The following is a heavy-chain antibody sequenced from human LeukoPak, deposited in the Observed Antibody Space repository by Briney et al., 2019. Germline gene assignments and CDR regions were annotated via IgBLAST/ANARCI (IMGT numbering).Heavy chain of an antibody. Sequence: PGGSLRLSCAASGFTFSDYWMNWVRQPPGKGLEWIGEMHHSGRTNYNPSLKSRITISVDKSKNQVFLRLNSVAAADTALYYCARAQEGCSRASCYLEPWGQGTLVTVSS. CDR2: MHHSGRT. J-gene: IGHJ5*02. CDR1: GFTFSDYW. CDR3: ARAQEGCSRASCYLEP. D-gene: IGHD2-2*01. V-gene: IGHV4-4*02.